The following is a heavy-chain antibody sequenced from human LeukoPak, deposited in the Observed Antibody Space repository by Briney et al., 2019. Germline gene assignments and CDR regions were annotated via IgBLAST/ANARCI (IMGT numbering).Heavy chain of an antibody. CDR1: GGSFSGYY. V-gene: IGHV4-34*01. CDR2: INHSGST. CDR3: ARQQLVRLLMDYYYYGMDV. Sequence: PSETLSLTCAVYGGSFSGYYWSWIRQPPGNGLEWIGEINHSGSTNYNPSLKSRVTISVDTSKNQFSLKLSSVTAADTAVYYCARQQLVRLLMDYYYYGMDVWGQGTTVTVSS. J-gene: IGHJ6*02. D-gene: IGHD6-13*01.